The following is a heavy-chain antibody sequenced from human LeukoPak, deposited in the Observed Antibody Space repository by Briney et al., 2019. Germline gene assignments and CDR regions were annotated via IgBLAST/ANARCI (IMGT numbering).Heavy chain of an antibody. CDR2: IYTSGST. V-gene: IGHV4-4*07. J-gene: IGHJ6*03. Sequence: SETLSLTCTVSGGSISSYYWSWIRQPAGKGLEWIGSIYTSGSTNYNPSLKSRVTMSVDTSKNQFSLKLSSVTAADTAVYYCASHLPSMVRGVIYYYYYMDVWGKGTTVTVSS. CDR3: ASHLPSMVRGVIYYYYYMDV. D-gene: IGHD3-10*01. CDR1: GGSISSYY.